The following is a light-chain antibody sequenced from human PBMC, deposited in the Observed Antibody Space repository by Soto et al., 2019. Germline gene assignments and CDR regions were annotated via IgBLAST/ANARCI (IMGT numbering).Light chain of an antibody. Sequence: DIKMTQSPSTLSASVGDRVTITCRASQSINIWLAWYQQKPGKAPKVLIHQASVLESGVPSRFSGSGSGTEFTLTISSLQPDDFATYYCQQYSGSSPFGQGTKVEIK. CDR1: QSINIW. V-gene: IGKV1-5*03. CDR2: QAS. J-gene: IGKJ2*01. CDR3: QQYSGSSP.